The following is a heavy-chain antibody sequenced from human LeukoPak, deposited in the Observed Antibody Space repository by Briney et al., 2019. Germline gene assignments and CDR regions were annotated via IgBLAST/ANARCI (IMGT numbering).Heavy chain of an antibody. CDR3: ARQGSSWYSPIDP. D-gene: IGHD6-13*01. V-gene: IGHV5-51*01. CDR2: ISPGDSDT. CDR1: GYIFTNYW. Sequence: HGESLKISCKGSGYIFTNYWIGWVRQMPGKGLEWMGIISPGDSDTRYSPSFQGHVTISADKSISTAYLQWRSLEASDSAMYYCARQGSSWYSPIDPWGQGTLVTVSS. J-gene: IGHJ5*02.